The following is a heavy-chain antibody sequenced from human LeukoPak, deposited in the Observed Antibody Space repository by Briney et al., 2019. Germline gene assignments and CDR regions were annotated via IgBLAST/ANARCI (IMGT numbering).Heavy chain of an antibody. Sequence: SVKVSCKASGGTFSSYAISWVRQAPGQGLEWMGGIIPIFGTANYAQKFQDRVTITADKSTSTAYMELSSLRSDDTAVYYCARGNDGWPHYYYYFMDVWGKGTTVTVSS. V-gene: IGHV1-69*06. D-gene: IGHD1-1*01. CDR3: ARGNDGWPHYYYYFMDV. J-gene: IGHJ6*03. CDR2: IIPIFGTA. CDR1: GGTFSSYA.